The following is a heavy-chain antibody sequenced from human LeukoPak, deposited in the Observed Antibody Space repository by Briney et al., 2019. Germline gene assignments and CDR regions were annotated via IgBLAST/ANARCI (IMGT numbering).Heavy chain of an antibody. CDR3: ARSPDYYYYYGMDV. D-gene: IGHD6-19*01. Sequence: SVKVSCKASGGTFSSYAISWVRQAPAQGLEWMGGIIPIFGTANYAQKFQGRVTITADKSTSTAYMELSSLRSEDTAVYYCARSPDYYYYYGMDVWGKGTTATVSS. CDR1: GGTFSSYA. V-gene: IGHV1-69*06. CDR2: IIPIFGTA. J-gene: IGHJ6*04.